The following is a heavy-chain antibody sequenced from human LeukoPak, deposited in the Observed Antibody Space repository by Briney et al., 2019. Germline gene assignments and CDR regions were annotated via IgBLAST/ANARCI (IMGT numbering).Heavy chain of an antibody. CDR1: GYTFTGYY. V-gene: IGHV1-2*02. D-gene: IGHD3-22*01. CDR2: INPNSGGT. Sequence: ASVKVSCKASGYTFTGYYMHWVRQAPGQGLEWMGWINPNSGGTNYAQKFQGRVTMTRDTSISTAYMELSRLRSDDTAVYYCARGDSSGYPDDLFDYWGQGTLVTVSS. CDR3: ARGDSSGYPDDLFDY. J-gene: IGHJ4*02.